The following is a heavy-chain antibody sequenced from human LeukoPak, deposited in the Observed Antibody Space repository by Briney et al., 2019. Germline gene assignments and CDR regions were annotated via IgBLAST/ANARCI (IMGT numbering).Heavy chain of an antibody. J-gene: IGHJ4*02. D-gene: IGHD2-15*01. CDR2: ISGSGGST. V-gene: IGHV3-23*01. CDR1: GLTFSTSS. CDR3: TILSDCRGGTCYWSSFDF. Sequence: GGSLRLSCAASGLTFSTSSMSWVRQTPGKGLEWVSSISGSGGSTYYGDSVKGRFTISKDNSKNTLYLQMNSLRAEDTAVYYFTILSDCRGGTCYWSSFDFWGQGTLVTVSS.